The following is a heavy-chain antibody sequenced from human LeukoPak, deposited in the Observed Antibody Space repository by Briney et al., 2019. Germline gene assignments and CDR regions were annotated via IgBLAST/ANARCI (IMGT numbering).Heavy chain of an antibody. V-gene: IGHV3-7*03. CDR1: GFTFTNYW. Sequence: GGSLRLSCAASGFTFTNYWMSWVRQAPGKGLELVANIKQDRSEKYYVDSVKGRFTISRDNAKNSLYLQMNSLRAEDTAVYYCAKGPKPVAISMVRGVRSFYNYMDVWGKGTTVTISS. J-gene: IGHJ6*03. D-gene: IGHD3-10*01. CDR2: IKQDRSEK. CDR3: AKGPKPVAISMVRGVRSFYNYMDV.